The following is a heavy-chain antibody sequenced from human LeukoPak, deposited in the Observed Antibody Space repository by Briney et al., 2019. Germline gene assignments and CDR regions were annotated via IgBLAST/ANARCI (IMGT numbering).Heavy chain of an antibody. CDR2: IYYSGTT. CDR3: ARHGGSYFYY. D-gene: IGHD1-26*01. Sequence: SETLSLTCTVSGGSISSYYWSWIRQAPGKGLEWIGYIYYSGTTKYNPSLMCRVSISVDTPKNQFSLRLSSVAAADTAVYYCARHGGSYFYYWGQGTLVTVSS. CDR1: GGSISSYY. J-gene: IGHJ4*02. V-gene: IGHV4-59*08.